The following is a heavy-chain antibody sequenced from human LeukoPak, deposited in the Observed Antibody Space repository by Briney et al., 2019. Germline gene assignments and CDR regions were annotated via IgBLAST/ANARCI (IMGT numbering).Heavy chain of an antibody. V-gene: IGHV3-23*01. CDR2: ISGSGGST. Sequence: PAGGSLRLSCAASGFTFSSYAMSWVRQAPGKGLEWVSAISGSGGSTYYADSVKGRFTISRDNSKNTLYLQMNSLRAEDTAVYYCALGEDTLTQLFDYWGQGTLVTVSS. CDR1: GFTFSSYA. D-gene: IGHD4-17*01. CDR3: ALGEDTLTQLFDY. J-gene: IGHJ4*02.